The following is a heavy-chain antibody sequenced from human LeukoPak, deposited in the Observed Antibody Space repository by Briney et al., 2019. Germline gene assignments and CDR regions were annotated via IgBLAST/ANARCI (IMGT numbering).Heavy chain of an antibody. CDR1: GFSFSSYE. CDR2: IKSKTDGGTT. D-gene: IGHD4-17*01. J-gene: IGHJ4*02. Sequence: GGSLRLSCAASGFSFSSYEMNWVRQAPGKGLEWVGRIKSKTDGGTTDYAAPVKGRFTISRDDSKNTLYLQMNGLKTEDTAVYYGTTDDDYGDYEAYWGQGTLVTVSS. CDR3: TTDDDYGDYEAY. V-gene: IGHV3-15*01.